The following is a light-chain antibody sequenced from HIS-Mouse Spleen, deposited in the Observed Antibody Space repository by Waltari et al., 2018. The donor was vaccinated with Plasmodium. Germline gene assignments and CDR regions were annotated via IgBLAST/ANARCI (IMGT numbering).Light chain of an antibody. Sequence: SYELTQPPSVSVSPGQTARITCSGDALPNNYTYWYQQKSGQPPLLVIYEDSKRPPGIPERFSGSSSGTMATLTISGAQVEDEADYYCYSTDSSGNHRVFGGGTKLTVL. CDR1: ALPNNY. V-gene: IGLV3-10*01. CDR2: EDS. J-gene: IGLJ3*02. CDR3: YSTDSSGNHRV.